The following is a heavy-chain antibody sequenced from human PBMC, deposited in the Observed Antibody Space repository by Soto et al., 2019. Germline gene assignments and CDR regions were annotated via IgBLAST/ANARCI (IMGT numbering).Heavy chain of an antibody. CDR2: IIPILGIA. D-gene: IGHD6-25*01. Sequence: ASVKVSCKASGGTFSSYTISWVRQAPGQGLEWMGRIIPILGIANYAQKFQGRVTITADKSTSTAYMELSSLRSEDTAVYYCARDAPSLYSTGGYFDYWGQGTLVTVSS. V-gene: IGHV1-69*04. J-gene: IGHJ4*02. CDR3: ARDAPSLYSTGGYFDY. CDR1: GGTFSSYT.